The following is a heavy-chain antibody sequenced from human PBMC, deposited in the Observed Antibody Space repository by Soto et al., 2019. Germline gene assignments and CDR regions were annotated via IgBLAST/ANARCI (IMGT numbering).Heavy chain of an antibody. CDR3: ARATAARNYYYYYGMDV. J-gene: IGHJ6*02. D-gene: IGHD6-6*01. CDR1: GRSISSYY. CDR2: IYTSGST. Sequence: PSETLSLTCTVSGRSISSYYWSWIRQPAGKGLEWIGRIYTSGSTNYNPSLKSRVTMSVDTSKNQFSLKLSSVTAADTAVYYCARATAARNYYYYYGMDVWGQGTTVTVSS. V-gene: IGHV4-4*07.